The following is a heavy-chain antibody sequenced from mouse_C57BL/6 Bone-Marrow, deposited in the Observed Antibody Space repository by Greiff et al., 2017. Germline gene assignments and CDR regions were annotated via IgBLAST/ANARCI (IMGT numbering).Heavy chain of an antibody. J-gene: IGHJ2*01. CDR2: IRLKSDNYAT. CDR1: GFTFSNYW. V-gene: IGHV6-3*01. CDR3: TVPYYDSSYGYFDY. D-gene: IGHD1-1*01. Sequence: EVKLEESGGGLVQPGGSMKLSCVASGFTFSNYWMNWVRQSPEKGLEWVAQIRLKSDNYATPYAESVKGRFTISRDDSKSSFYLQGNNLRAEDTGIYYCTVPYYDSSYGYFDYWGQGTTRTVAS.